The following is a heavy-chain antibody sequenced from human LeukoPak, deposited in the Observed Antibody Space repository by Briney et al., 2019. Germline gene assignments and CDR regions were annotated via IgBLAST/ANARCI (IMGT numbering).Heavy chain of an antibody. CDR2: ISVINNANT. CDR3: SREFPFCGADCFSGVFDI. Sequence: ASVKVSCKASGYTFSRYGINWVRQAPGRGLEWMGWISVINNANTRYAQNFQGRLTMTTDTSTTTAYMELRSLRSDDTAVYYCSREFPFCGADCFSGVFDIWGQGTMVTVS. D-gene: IGHD2-21*02. J-gene: IGHJ3*02. CDR1: GYTFSRYG. V-gene: IGHV1-18*01.